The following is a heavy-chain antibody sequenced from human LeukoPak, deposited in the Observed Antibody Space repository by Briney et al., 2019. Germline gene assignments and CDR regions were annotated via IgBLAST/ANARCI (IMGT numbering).Heavy chain of an antibody. CDR1: GFTFSSYS. Sequence: GGSLRLSCAASGFTFSSYSMNWVRQAPGKGLEWVSSISSSSSYIYYADSVKGRFTISRDNAKNSLYLQMNSLRAEDTAVYYCARDMVHYDTADYWGQGTLVTVSS. CDR3: ARDMVHYDTADY. CDR2: ISSSSSYI. V-gene: IGHV3-21*01. D-gene: IGHD3-22*01. J-gene: IGHJ4*02.